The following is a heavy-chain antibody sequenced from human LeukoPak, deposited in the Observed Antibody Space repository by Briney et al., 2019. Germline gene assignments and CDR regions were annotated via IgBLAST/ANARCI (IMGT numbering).Heavy chain of an antibody. D-gene: IGHD1-26*01. V-gene: IGHV1-2*02. J-gene: IGHJ4*01. Sequence: ASVKVSCRTSGYTFTGYYIHWVRQAPGQGLEWMGWINPKSGGTNYAQKFQGRVTMTRDTSISTAYMELNRLTSDDTAVYYCARLSGNFSYWGQGTLVTVSS. CDR2: INPKSGGT. CDR1: GYTFTGYY. CDR3: ARLSGNFSY.